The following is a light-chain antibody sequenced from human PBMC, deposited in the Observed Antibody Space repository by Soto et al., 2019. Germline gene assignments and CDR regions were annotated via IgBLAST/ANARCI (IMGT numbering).Light chain of an antibody. CDR2: GAS. CDR3: QQYGSSGT. Sequence: EIVLTQSPGTLSLSPGERATLSCRASQTVSTNYLAWYQQKPGQAPRLLIYGASKRATGIPDRFSGSGSGTDFTLTISRLEPEDFAVYYCQQYGSSGTFGQGTKLDI. V-gene: IGKV3-20*01. J-gene: IGKJ1*01. CDR1: QTVSTNY.